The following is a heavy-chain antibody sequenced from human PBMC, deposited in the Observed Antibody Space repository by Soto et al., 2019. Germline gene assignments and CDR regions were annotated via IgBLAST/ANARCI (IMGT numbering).Heavy chain of an antibody. D-gene: IGHD2-15*01. CDR1: GFTFSSYW. Sequence: PGGSLRLSCAASGFTFSSYWMHWVRQVPGKGLVWVSRINSDGSSTSYADSVKGRFTISRDNAKNTLYLQMNSLRAEDTAVYYCARTVIELGYCSGGSCYPISYFDYWGQGTLVTVSS. V-gene: IGHV3-74*01. J-gene: IGHJ4*02. CDR3: ARTVIELGYCSGGSCYPISYFDY. CDR2: INSDGSST.